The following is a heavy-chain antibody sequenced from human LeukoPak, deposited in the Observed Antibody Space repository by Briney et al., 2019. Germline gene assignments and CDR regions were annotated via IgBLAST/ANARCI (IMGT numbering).Heavy chain of an antibody. J-gene: IGHJ4*02. CDR3: ATFPIAVAGNFDY. CDR1: GYTFTSYY. CDR2: ISAYNGNT. Sequence: AASVKVSCKASGYTFTSYYMHWVRQAPGQGLEWMGWISAYNGNTNYAQKLQGRVTMTTDTSTSTAYMELRSLRSEDTAVYYCATFPIAVAGNFDYWGQGTLVTVSS. D-gene: IGHD6-19*01. V-gene: IGHV1-18*04.